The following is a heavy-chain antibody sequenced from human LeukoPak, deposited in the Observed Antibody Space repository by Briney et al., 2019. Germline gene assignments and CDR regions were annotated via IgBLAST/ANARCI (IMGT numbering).Heavy chain of an antibody. D-gene: IGHD5-24*01. J-gene: IGHJ4*02. CDR1: GFTVSSNY. Sequence: GGSLRLSCAASGFTVSSNYMSWVRQAPGKGLEWGSVIYSGGSTYYADSVKGRFTISRDNSKNTLYLQMNSLRAEDTAVYYCARGAGYNYPYYFDYWGQGTLVTVSS. V-gene: IGHV3-53*01. CDR3: ARGAGYNYPYYFDY. CDR2: IYSGGST.